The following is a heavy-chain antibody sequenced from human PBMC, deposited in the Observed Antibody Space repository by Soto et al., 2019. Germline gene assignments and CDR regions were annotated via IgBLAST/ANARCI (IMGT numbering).Heavy chain of an antibody. CDR3: ATNLFSSTSRGSDFDP. CDR2: INPNSGVT. V-gene: IGHV1-2*02. J-gene: IGHJ5*02. CDR1: GYYFTGYY. D-gene: IGHD6-19*01. Sequence: QVRLVQSGAEMKKPGASVKVSCKASGYYFTGYYMHWVRQAPGQGLEWMGWINPNSGVTNYAQRCQGRVSMTRDTSISTVYLEVKRLTSADTAVYYCATNLFSSTSRGSDFDPWGQGSLVIVS.